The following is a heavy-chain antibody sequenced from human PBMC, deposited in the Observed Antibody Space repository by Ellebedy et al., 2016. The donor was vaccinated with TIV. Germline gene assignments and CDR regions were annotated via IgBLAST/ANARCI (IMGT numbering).Heavy chain of an antibody. V-gene: IGHV3-11*03. D-gene: IGHD2/OR15-2a*01. J-gene: IGHJ4*02. CDR3: FLRIRRGY. Sequence: GESLKISCAASGFTFSDSYMTWIRQAPGKGLEWVSYISHSSTYTNYADSVKGRFTISRDNAKNSLYLQMNSLRDEDTAVYYCFLRIRRGYWGQGTLVTVSS. CDR2: ISHSSTYT. CDR1: GFTFSDSY.